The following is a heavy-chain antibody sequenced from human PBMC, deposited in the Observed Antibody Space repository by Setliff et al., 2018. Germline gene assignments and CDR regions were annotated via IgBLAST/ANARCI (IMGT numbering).Heavy chain of an antibody. D-gene: IGHD2-21*01. CDR2: IYYSGST. Sequence: PSETLSLTCTVSGGSISSGSYYWSWIRQHPGKGLEWIGYIYYSGSTYYNPSLKSRVTISVDTSKNQFSLKLSSVTAADTAVYYCARGRYWFAPNWFDPWGQGTLVTVSS. V-gene: IGHV4-31*03. J-gene: IGHJ5*02. CDR1: GGSISSGSYY. CDR3: ARGRYWFAPNWFDP.